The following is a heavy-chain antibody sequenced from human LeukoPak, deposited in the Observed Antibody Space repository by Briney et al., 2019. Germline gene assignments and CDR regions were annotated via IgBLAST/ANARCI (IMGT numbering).Heavy chain of an antibody. CDR3: ARDPSGSYADY. V-gene: IGHV3-74*01. CDR1: GFTFSSYW. D-gene: IGHD1-26*01. J-gene: IGHJ4*02. Sequence: PGGSLRLSCAASGFTFSSYWMHWVRQAPGKGLVWVSRINSDGRSTSYADSVKGRFTISRDNAKNTLYLQMNSLRAEDTAVYYCARDPSGSYADYWGQGTLVTVSS. CDR2: INSDGRST.